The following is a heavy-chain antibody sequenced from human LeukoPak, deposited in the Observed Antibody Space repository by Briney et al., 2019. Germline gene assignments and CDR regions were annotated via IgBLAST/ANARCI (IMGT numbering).Heavy chain of an antibody. CDR3: ARGMPASGTGWYFDF. Sequence: PSETLSLTCTVSGGYITSYYWNWIRQPPGKGLEWIAYIFYTGTTNYSPALKSRITLSVDTSKNRFSLKLTSVAAADTAVYYCARGMPASGTGWYFDFWGRGTLVTVSS. J-gene: IGHJ2*01. CDR2: IFYTGTT. V-gene: IGHV4-59*01. D-gene: IGHD6-13*01. CDR1: GGYITSYY.